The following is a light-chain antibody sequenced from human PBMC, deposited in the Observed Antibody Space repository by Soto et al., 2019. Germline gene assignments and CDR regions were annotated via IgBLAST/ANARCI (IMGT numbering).Light chain of an antibody. Sequence: EIVFTQSPGTLSLYPGEGATLSCRASQSVDKRLAWYQHKSVQAHRLLIYGASARATGIPDRFSGGGSGTDFALTISILGPEDSAVYFCQQRTTWTPVTFGQGRRLEIK. V-gene: IGKV3D-20*02. CDR1: QSVDKR. J-gene: IGKJ5*01. CDR3: QQRTTWTPVT. CDR2: GAS.